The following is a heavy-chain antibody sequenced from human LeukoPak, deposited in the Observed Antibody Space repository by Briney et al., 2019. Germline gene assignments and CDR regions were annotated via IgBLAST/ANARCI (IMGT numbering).Heavy chain of an antibody. Sequence: GGSLRLSCAASAFTFSIYGMHCVPRAPGKGLECVAGISYGGSNEYYTDSVKGRFTLSRDNSKNTLDLQMSGLRSEDSAVYYCAKGGYTCGYGGYFDLWGRGTLVTACS. J-gene: IGHJ2*01. V-gene: IGHV3-30*18. CDR3: AKGGYTCGYGGYFDL. D-gene: IGHD5-18*01. CDR1: AFTFSIYG. CDR2: ISYGGSNE.